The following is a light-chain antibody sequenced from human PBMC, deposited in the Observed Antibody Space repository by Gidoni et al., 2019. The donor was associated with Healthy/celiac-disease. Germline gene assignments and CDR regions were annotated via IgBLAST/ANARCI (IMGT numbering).Light chain of an antibody. CDR3: QQYGSSPLT. CDR1: HSVSSSY. CDR2: GAS. V-gene: IGKV3-20*01. Sequence: EIVLMQSPGTLSLSQGEGATLSCRASHSVSSSYLAWYQQKPGQAPRLLICGASSKATGIPDRFSGSGSGTDFTLTISRLEPEDFAVYYCQQYGSSPLTFGGGTRVEIK. J-gene: IGKJ4*01.